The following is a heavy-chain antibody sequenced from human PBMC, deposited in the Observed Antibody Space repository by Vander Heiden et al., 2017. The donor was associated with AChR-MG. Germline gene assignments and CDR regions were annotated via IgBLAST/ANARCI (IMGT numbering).Heavy chain of an antibody. CDR2: IKSKTDGGTT. J-gene: IGHJ6*02. CDR3: TASTRDYEDYYYYGMDV. Sequence: EVQLVESGGGAVKPGGSLGPCCAASGFTLSKAGMGWVRQAPGKGLEWVSRIKSKTDGGTTDYAAPVKARYTISRDDSKNTLYLQMNSLKTEDTAVYYCTASTRDYEDYYYYGMDVWGQGTTVTVSS. V-gene: IGHV3-15*01. CDR1: GFTLSKAG. D-gene: IGHD4-17*01.